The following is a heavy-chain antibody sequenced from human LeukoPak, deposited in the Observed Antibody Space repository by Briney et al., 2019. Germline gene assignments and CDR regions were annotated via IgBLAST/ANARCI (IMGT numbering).Heavy chain of an antibody. CDR3: ARSVGATILDAFDI. Sequence: SETLSLTRTVSGGSISSYYWSWIRQPPGKGLEWIGYIYYSGSTNYNPSLKSRVTISVDTSKNQFSLKLSSVTAADTAVYYCARSVGATILDAFDIWGQGTMVTVSS. CDR2: IYYSGST. J-gene: IGHJ3*02. V-gene: IGHV4-59*08. D-gene: IGHD1-26*01. CDR1: GGSISSYY.